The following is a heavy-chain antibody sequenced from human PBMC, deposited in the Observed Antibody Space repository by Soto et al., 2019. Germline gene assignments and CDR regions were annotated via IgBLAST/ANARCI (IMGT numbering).Heavy chain of an antibody. CDR2: IFSNGRT. CDR1: GGSINNNY. V-gene: IGHV4-59*01. Sequence: PSETLSLTCTVSGGSINNNYWSWVRQPPGRGLEWLGYIFSNGRTNYNPSVESRVAISVDTSKNQLSLKLGSVTAADTAVYYCARGGDNSPWYYSLWGQGTLVT. J-gene: IGHJ4*02. D-gene: IGHD3-10*01. CDR3: ARGGDNSPWYYSL.